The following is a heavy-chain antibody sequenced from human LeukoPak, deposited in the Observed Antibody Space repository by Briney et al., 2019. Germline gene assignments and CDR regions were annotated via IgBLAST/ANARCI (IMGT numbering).Heavy chain of an antibody. D-gene: IGHD5-18*01. CDR3: VRGRGGYSYGTIDY. V-gene: IGHV4-4*07. J-gene: IGHJ4*02. Sequence: KASETLSLTCTVSGGSISSYYWSWIRQPAGKGLEWIGRIYTSGSTNYNPSLKSRVTMSVDTSKNQFSLKLSSVTAADTAVYYCVRGRGGYSYGTIDYWGQGTLVTVSS. CDR2: IYTSGST. CDR1: GGSISSYY.